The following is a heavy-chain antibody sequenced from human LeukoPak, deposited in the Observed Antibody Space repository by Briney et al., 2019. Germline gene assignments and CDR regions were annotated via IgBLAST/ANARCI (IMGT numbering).Heavy chain of an antibody. Sequence: PSETLSLTCTVSGYSISSGYYWGWIRQPPGKGLEWIGSIYYSGTIYYNPSLKSRVTISVDTSKNQFSLKLSSVTAADTAVYYCARSRAVGYFDYWGQGTLVTVSS. CDR3: ARSRAVGYFDY. V-gene: IGHV4-38-2*02. J-gene: IGHJ4*02. CDR2: IYYSGTI. D-gene: IGHD1-26*01. CDR1: GYSISSGYY.